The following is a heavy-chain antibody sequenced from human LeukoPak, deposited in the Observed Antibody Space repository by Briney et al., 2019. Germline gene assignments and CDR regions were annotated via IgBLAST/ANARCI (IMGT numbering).Heavy chain of an antibody. D-gene: IGHD3-16*01. Sequence: ASVKVSCKASGYTFTSKYMHWVRQAPGQRLEWLGVINPSGGSTSYAQKFQGRVTMTRDMSTSTAYMELSSLRSEDTAVYYCARDIKRSRARWENLGIDPWGQGTLVTVSS. CDR3: ARDIKRSRARWENLGIDP. V-gene: IGHV1-46*01. CDR2: INPSGGST. J-gene: IGHJ5*02. CDR1: GYTFTSKY.